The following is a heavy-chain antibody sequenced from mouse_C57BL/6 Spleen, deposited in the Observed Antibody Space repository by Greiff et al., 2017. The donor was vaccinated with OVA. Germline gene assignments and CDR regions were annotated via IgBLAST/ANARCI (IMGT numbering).Heavy chain of an antibody. CDR3: ARRDYDVGDYFDY. D-gene: IGHD2-4*01. V-gene: IGHV1-59*01. CDR1: GYTFTSYW. CDR2: IDPSDSYT. Sequence: QVQLQQPGAELVRPGTSVKLSCKASGYTFTSYWMHWVKQRPGQGLEWIGVIDPSDSYTNYNQKFKGKATLTVDTSSSTAYMQLSSLTSEDSAVYYCARRDYDVGDYFDYWGKGTTLTVSS. J-gene: IGHJ2*01.